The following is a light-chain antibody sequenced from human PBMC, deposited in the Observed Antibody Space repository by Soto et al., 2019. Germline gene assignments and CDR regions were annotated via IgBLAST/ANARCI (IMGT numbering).Light chain of an antibody. CDR3: QQYGSSPFT. J-gene: IGKJ3*01. Sequence: EIVLTQSPGTLSLSPGKRATLSCRASQSVSSSDLAWYQQKPGQAPRLLIYGASSRATGIPDRFSGSGSGTDFTLTISRLEPEDFAVYYCQQYGSSPFTFGPGTKVDIK. CDR1: QSVSSSD. V-gene: IGKV3-20*01. CDR2: GAS.